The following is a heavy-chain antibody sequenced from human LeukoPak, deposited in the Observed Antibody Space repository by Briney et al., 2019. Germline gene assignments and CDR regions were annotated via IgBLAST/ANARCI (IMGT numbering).Heavy chain of an antibody. CDR2: IYYSGST. V-gene: IGHV4-59*01. J-gene: IGHJ4*02. D-gene: IGHD3-10*01. CDR3: ARVAGGSGSYSPDYFDY. CDR1: GGSISSYY. Sequence: SETLSLTCTVSGGSISSYYWSWFRQPPGKGLEWIGYIYYSGSTNYNPSLKSRVTISVDTSKNQFSLKLSSVTAADTAVYYCARVAGGSGSYSPDYFDYWGQGTLVTVSS.